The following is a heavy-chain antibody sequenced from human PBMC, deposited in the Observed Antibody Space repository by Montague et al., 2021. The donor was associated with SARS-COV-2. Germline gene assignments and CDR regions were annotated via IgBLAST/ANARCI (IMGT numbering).Heavy chain of an antibody. CDR2: ISYSGST. D-gene: IGHD3-22*01. J-gene: IGHJ1*01. CDR3: ARIGYECVGYYYIFPD. CDR1: GASVSSGNSY. Sequence: SETLSLTCTVSGASVSSGNSYWNWIRQPQGQELEWIVYISYSGSTNYSPSLKSRVTISVDTSKNQLSLKVVSATAADTAVYYCARIGYECVGYYYIFPDWGQGTLVTVSS. V-gene: IGHV4-61*01.